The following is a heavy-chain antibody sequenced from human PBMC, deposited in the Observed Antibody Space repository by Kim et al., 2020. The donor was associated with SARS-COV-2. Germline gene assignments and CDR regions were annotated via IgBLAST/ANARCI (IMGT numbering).Heavy chain of an antibody. D-gene: IGHD6-13*01. CDR3: AREGYSSSWYEGYYYYGMDV. Sequence: ASVKVSCKASGYTFTSYGISWVRQAPGQGLEWMGWISAYNGNTNYAQKLQGRVTMTTDTSTSTAYMELRSLRSDDTAVYYCAREGYSSSWYEGYYYYGMDVWGQGTTVTVSS. CDR2: ISAYNGNT. V-gene: IGHV1-18*01. J-gene: IGHJ6*02. CDR1: GYTFTSYG.